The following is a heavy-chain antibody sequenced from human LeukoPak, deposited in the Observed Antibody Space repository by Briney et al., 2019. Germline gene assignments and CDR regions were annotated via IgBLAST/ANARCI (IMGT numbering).Heavy chain of an antibody. Sequence: SETLSLTCIVSGGYISSSSHYWGWIRQPPGKGLEWIGSIYYSGSTYYNPSLKSRVTISVDTSKNQFSLKVTSVTAADTAVYYCARSPTLPLQADYWGQGTLVTVSS. CDR1: GGYISSSSHY. V-gene: IGHV4-39*01. CDR3: ARSPTLPLQADY. CDR2: IYYSGST. D-gene: IGHD3-16*01. J-gene: IGHJ4*02.